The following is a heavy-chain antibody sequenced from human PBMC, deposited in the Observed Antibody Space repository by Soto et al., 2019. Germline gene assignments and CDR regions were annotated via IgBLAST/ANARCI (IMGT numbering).Heavy chain of an antibody. CDR1: GFTFSSYS. D-gene: IGHD6-19*01. CDR3: ARSIAVAAPDY. CDR2: ISYDGNKK. Sequence: GGSLRLSCEASGFTFSSYSMHWVRQTPGKGLEWVALISYDGNKKYYADSVKGRFTVSRDISRNTHYLEMNSLRTEDTAVYYCARSIAVAAPDYWGQGSQVTVSS. J-gene: IGHJ4*02. V-gene: IGHV3-30-3*01.